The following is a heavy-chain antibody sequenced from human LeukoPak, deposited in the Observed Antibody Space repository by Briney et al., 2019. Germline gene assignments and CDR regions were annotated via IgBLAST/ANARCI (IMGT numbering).Heavy chain of an antibody. D-gene: IGHD3-3*01. Sequence: ASVKVSCKASGYTFTSYGISWVRQAPGQGLEWMGWISAYNGNTNYAQKLQGRVTMTTDTSTSTAYMELRSLRSDDTAVYYCARVVVAGWTYYDFWSGYYPFDYWGQGTLVTVSS. CDR1: GYTFTSYG. J-gene: IGHJ4*02. CDR2: ISAYNGNT. CDR3: ARVVVAGWTYYDFWSGYYPFDY. V-gene: IGHV1-18*01.